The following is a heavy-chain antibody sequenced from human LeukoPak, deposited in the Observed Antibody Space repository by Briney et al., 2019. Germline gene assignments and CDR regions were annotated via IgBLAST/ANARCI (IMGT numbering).Heavy chain of an antibody. CDR1: GFTFSSYT. Sequence: GGSLRLSCAASGFTFSSYTMNWVRQAPGKGLEWVSSITSSSSYIYYADSVKGRFTISRDNAKNSLYLQMNSLRAEDTAVYYCARDCSGFILGYYHYYMDVWGKGTTVTVSS. V-gene: IGHV3-21*01. J-gene: IGHJ6*03. CDR2: ITSSSSYI. D-gene: IGHD2-15*01. CDR3: ARDCSGFILGYYHYYMDV.